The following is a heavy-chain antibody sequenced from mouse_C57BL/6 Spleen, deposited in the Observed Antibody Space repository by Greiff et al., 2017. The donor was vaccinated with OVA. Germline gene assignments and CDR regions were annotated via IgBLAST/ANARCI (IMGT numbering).Heavy chain of an antibody. CDR3: ARERDYGSSFCDH. CDR1: GYSITSGYY. J-gene: IGHJ2*01. Sequence: EVKLMESGPGLVKPSQSLSLTCSVTGYSITSGYYWNWIRQFPGNKLEWMGYISYDGSNNYNPSLKNRISITRDTSKNQFFLKLNSVTTEDTATYYCARERDYGSSFCDHWGQGTTLTVSS. D-gene: IGHD1-1*01. CDR2: ISYDGSN. V-gene: IGHV3-6*01.